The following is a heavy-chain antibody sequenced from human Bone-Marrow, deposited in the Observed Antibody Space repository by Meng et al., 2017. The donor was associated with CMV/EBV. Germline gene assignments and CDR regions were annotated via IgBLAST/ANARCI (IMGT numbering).Heavy chain of an antibody. J-gene: IGHJ3*02. D-gene: IGHD6-19*01. CDR2: ISSSSSYI. Sequence: GESLKISCAASGFTFSSYSMNWVRQAPGKGLEWVSSISSSSSYIYYADSVKGRFTISRDNAKNSLYLQMNSLRAEDTAVYYCARDRSSGWGFDAFDIWGPGTMVTGSS. CDR3: ARDRSSGWGFDAFDI. CDR1: GFTFSSYS. V-gene: IGHV3-21*04.